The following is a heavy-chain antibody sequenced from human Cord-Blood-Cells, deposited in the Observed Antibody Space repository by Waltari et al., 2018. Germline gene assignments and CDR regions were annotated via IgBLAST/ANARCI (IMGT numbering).Heavy chain of an antibody. CDR1: GLTFRSFS. D-gene: IGHD5-18*01. Sequence: ELQLLESGGGLVKLGGSLGPSGQPSGLTFRSFSRNWFRQAPGKGLDWVSSISSSSSYIYYADSVKGRFTISRDNAKNSLYLQMNSLRAEDTAVYYCARGKLIQLWDFDYWGQGTLVTVSS. CDR2: ISSSSSYI. V-gene: IGHV3-21*01. CDR3: ARGKLIQLWDFDY. J-gene: IGHJ4*02.